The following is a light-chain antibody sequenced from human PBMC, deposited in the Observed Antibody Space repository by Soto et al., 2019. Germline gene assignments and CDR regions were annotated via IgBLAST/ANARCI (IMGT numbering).Light chain of an antibody. Sequence: QSALTQPASVSGSPGQSITISCTGTSSDVGAYNYVSWYQQHPGKAPKLMIYDVSNRPSGVSNRFSGSKSGNAASLTISGLQAEDEADYYCSSYTISTPVVFGGGTQLTVL. CDR1: SSDVGAYNY. J-gene: IGLJ2*01. V-gene: IGLV2-14*01. CDR2: DVS. CDR3: SSYTISTPVV.